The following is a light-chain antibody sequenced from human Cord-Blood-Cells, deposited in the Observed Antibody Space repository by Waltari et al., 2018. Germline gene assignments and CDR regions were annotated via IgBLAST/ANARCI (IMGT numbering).Light chain of an antibody. V-gene: IGLV1-47*01. Sequence: QSVLTQPPSASGTPGQRVTISCSGSSSNIGSNYVYWYQQLPGTAPKLLIYRNDQRPSGFPGRFSGSKSGTSACVAIRGLRSEDEADYYCAAWDDSLSGREVFGGGTKLTVL. CDR2: RND. CDR3: AAWDDSLSGREV. CDR1: SSNIGSNY. J-gene: IGLJ3*02.